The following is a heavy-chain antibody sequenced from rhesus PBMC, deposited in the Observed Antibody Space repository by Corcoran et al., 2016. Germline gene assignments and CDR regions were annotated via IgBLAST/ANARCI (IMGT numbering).Heavy chain of an antibody. D-gene: IGHD6-25*01. CDR3: ARVPYSGSFWYFDL. J-gene: IGHJ2*01. V-gene: IGHV4-122*02. Sequence: QLQLQESGPGLVKPSETLSLTCAVSGYSISSGYGWSWIRQPPGKGLEWIGYISYSGSTSYNPSLKSRVTISRDTSKNQFPLKLSSVTAADTAVYYCARVPYSGSFWYFDLWGPGTPITISS. CDR1: GYSISSGYG. CDR2: ISYSGST.